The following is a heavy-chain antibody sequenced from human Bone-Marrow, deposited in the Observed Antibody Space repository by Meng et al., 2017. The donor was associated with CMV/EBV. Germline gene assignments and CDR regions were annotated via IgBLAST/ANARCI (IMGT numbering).Heavy chain of an antibody. CDR1: GFIFSDFT. D-gene: IGHD1-20*01. V-gene: IGHV3-21*01. Sequence: GESLKISCAASGFIFSDFTVNWVRQAPGKGLEWVSSISSSSTYIYYGDSVKGRFTVSRDNAKNSLYLQMNSLRAEDTAVYYCARTSYNWNDVSWFDPWGQGTLVTVSS. CDR2: ISSSSTYI. J-gene: IGHJ5*02. CDR3: ARTSYNWNDVSWFDP.